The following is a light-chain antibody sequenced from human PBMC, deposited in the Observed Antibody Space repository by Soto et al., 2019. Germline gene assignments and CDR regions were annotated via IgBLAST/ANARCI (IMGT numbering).Light chain of an antibody. CDR2: DVS. CDR3: CSYTSSSTPWV. V-gene: IGLV2-14*03. J-gene: IGLJ1*01. Sequence: QSVLPQPASVSGSPGQSITISCTGTSSDVGGYNYVSWYQQHPGEAPKLMIYDVSDRPSGVSNRFSASKSGNTASLTISGLQPEDEADYFCCSYTSSSTPWVFGTGTKVPVL. CDR1: SSDVGGYNY.